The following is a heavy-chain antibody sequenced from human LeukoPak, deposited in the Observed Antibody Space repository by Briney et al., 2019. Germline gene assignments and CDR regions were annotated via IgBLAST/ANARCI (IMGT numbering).Heavy chain of an antibody. CDR1: GFTFSSYG. D-gene: IGHD3-3*01. J-gene: IGHJ4*02. V-gene: IGHV3-30*02. Sequence: PGGSLRLSCAASGFTFSSYGMHWVRQAPGKGLEWVAFIRYDGSNKYYADSVKGRFTISRDNSKNTLYLQMNSLRAEDTAVYYCAKDEHHYDFWSGPPWYWGQGTLVTVSS. CDR3: AKDEHHYDFWSGPPWY. CDR2: IRYDGSNK.